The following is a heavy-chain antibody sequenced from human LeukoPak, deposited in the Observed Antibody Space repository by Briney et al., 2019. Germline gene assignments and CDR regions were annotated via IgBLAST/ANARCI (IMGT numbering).Heavy chain of an antibody. CDR3: VRSIVGATLDY. D-gene: IGHD1-26*01. CDR1: GFTFSTYT. CDR2: INSNGGGT. V-gene: IGHV3-64D*09. Sequence: GGSLRLSCSASGFTFSTYTMHWVRQTLGKGLEYVSAINSNGGGTYYADSVKGRFIISRDNSKNTLYLQMGSLRADDTAMYYCVRSIVGATLDYWGQGTLVTVSS. J-gene: IGHJ4*02.